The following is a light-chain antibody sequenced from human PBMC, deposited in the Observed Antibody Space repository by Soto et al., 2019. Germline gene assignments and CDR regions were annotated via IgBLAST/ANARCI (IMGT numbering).Light chain of an antibody. J-gene: IGKJ4*01. CDR1: QGISSY. V-gene: IGKV1-8*01. CDR2: AAS. CDR3: QQYYSYPLS. Sequence: AIRMTQSPSSFSASTGDRVTITCRASQGISSYLAWYQQKPGKAPKLLIYAASTWQSGVPSRFSGSGSGTDFTLTICCLQSEDFATYYCQQYYSYPLSFGGGTKVDIK.